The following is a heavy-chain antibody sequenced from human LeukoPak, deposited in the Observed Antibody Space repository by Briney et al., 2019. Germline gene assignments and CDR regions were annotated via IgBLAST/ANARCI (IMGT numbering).Heavy chain of an antibody. V-gene: IGHV1-2*02. J-gene: IGHJ3*02. CDR2: INPNSGGT. Sequence: ASVKVSCKASGYTFTGYYMHWVRQAPGQGLEWMGWINPNSGGTNYAQKFQDRVTMTRDTSISTAYMELSRLRSDDTAVYYCARVIAAAGTWSAFDIWGQGTMVTVSS. CDR1: GYTFTGYY. CDR3: ARVIAAAGTWSAFDI. D-gene: IGHD6-13*01.